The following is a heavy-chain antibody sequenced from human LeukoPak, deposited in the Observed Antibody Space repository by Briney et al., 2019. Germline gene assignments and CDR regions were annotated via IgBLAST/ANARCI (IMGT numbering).Heavy chain of an antibody. J-gene: IGHJ6*03. CDR1: GYTFTSYD. Sequence: GASVNVSCKASGYTFTSYDINWVRQATGQGLEWMGWMNPNSGNTGYAQKFQGRVTMTRNTSISTAYMELSSLRSEDTAVYYCARGRSWGRYYYYYYMDVWGKGTTVTVSS. CDR3: ARGRSWGRYYYYYYMDV. D-gene: IGHD3-16*01. V-gene: IGHV1-8*01. CDR2: MNPNSGNT.